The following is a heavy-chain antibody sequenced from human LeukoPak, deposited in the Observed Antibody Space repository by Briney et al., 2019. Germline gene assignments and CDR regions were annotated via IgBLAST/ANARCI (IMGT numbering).Heavy chain of an antibody. J-gene: IGHJ4*02. CDR1: GDTFTSYY. D-gene: IGHD4-11*01. V-gene: IGHV1-46*01. CDR2: INPSGTST. CDR3: ARAFNSIQPLDY. Sequence: ASVKVSCKASGDTFTSYYMHWVRQAPGQGLECMGIINPSGTSTSYAQKFQGRVTMTSDMSTNTVYMELRSLRSEDTAMYYCARAFNSIQPLDYWGQGTLVTVSS.